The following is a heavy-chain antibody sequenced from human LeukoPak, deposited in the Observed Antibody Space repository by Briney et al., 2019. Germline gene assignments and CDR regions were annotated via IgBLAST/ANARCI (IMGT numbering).Heavy chain of an antibody. CDR3: AKISLKLAAGDPPRDY. CDR2: IRYDGNNK. Sequence: GGSLRLSCAASGFTFSNYGMHWVRQAPGKGLEWVAFIRYDGNNKYYADSVKGRFTISRDNSKNTLYLQMNSLRAEDTALYYCAKISLKLAAGDPPRDYWGQGTLVTDSS. J-gene: IGHJ4*02. D-gene: IGHD6-13*01. CDR1: GFTFSNYG. V-gene: IGHV3-30*02.